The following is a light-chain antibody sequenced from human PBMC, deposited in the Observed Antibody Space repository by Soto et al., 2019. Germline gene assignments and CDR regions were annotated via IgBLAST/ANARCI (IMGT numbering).Light chain of an antibody. CDR3: CSFAGSFVCV. CDR2: DVT. J-gene: IGLJ1*01. CDR1: SSDLGGCNY. Sequence: SAPTQLRSVSGSPGQSGTISCTGTSSDLGGCNYVSWYQQNPGKASKLMIYDVTNRPSGVPDRFSGSKSSNTASLTISGPQTEDEADYYCCSFAGSFVCVFGIGTKVTVL. V-gene: IGLV2-11*01.